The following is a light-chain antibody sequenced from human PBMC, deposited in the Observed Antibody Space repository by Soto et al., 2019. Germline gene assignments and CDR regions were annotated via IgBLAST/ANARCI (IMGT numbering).Light chain of an antibody. J-gene: IGKJ1*01. V-gene: IGKV1-5*01. CDR3: QHYNSLWT. CDR2: DAS. Sequence: DIQMTQSPSTLSASVGDRVTITCRASQSVDYWLAWYQQKSGKAPKLLIYDASTLVSGVPSRFSGSGSGTEFTLTISSLQADDFATYYCQHYNSLWTFGQGTKVEIK. CDR1: QSVDYW.